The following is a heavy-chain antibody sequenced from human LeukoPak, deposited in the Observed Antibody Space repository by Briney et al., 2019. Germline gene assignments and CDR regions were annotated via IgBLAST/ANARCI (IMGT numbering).Heavy chain of an antibody. CDR2: IFHSGYT. J-gene: IGHJ5*02. D-gene: IGHD3-10*01. CDR3: ARQGGGPGSYHWFDP. Sequence: SETLSLTCTVSGGSISSGSYYWVWIRQPPEKGLEWIGKIFHSGYTYYNPSLKSRVTISIDTSNNQFSLKLTSVTAADTAVYYCARQGGGPGSYHWFDPWGQGTLVTVSS. V-gene: IGHV4-39*01. CDR1: GGSISSGSYY.